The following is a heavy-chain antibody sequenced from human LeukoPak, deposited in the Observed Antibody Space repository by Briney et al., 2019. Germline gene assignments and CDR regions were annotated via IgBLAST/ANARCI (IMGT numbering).Heavy chain of an antibody. J-gene: IGHJ1*01. D-gene: IGHD3-9*01. CDR1: GFTFSDYY. CDR2: ISSSDSTI. CDR3: ASSVGNYDILTGDFQH. V-gene: IGHV3-11*01. Sequence: PGGSLRLSCAASGFTFSDYYMSLIRQAPGKGLEWVSYISSSDSTIYYADSVKGRFTISRDNAKNSLYLQMHSLRAEDTAVYYCASSVGNYDILTGDFQHWGQGTLVTVSS.